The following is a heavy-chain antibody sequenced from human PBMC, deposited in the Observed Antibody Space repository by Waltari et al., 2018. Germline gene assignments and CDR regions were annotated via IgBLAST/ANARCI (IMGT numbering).Heavy chain of an antibody. J-gene: IGHJ3*02. D-gene: IGHD5-12*01. CDR3: ARDSAITELAFDI. CDR1: GFTFSSYA. Sequence: QVQLVESGGGVVQPGRSLRLSCAASGFTFSSYAMHWVRQAPGKGLEWVAVISYDGSNKYYADSGKGRFTISRDNSKNTLYLQMNSLRAEDTAVYYCARDSAITELAFDIWGQGTMVTVSS. CDR2: ISYDGSNK. V-gene: IGHV3-30*01.